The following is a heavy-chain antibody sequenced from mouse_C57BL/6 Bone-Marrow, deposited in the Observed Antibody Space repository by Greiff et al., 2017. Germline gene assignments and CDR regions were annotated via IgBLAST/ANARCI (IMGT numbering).Heavy chain of an antibody. V-gene: IGHV1-80*01. Sequence: VQLQQSGAELVKPGASVKISCKASGYAFSSYWMNWVKQRPGKGLEWIGQIYPGDGDTNYNGKFKGKATLTADKSSSTAYMQLSSLTSEDSAVYFCARRSNFYYYAMDYWGQGTSGTVSS. CDR2: IYPGDGDT. CDR3: ARRSNFYYYAMDY. J-gene: IGHJ4*01. CDR1: GYAFSSYW. D-gene: IGHD2-5*01.